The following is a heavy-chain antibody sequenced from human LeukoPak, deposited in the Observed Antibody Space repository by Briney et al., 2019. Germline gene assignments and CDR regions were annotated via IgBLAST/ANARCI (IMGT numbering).Heavy chain of an antibody. J-gene: IGHJ4*02. CDR1: GFTFNSYS. V-gene: IGHV3-21*01. Sequence: GGSLRLSCAASGFTFNSYSMNWVRQAPGKGLEWVSSISSSSSYIYYADSVKGRFTISRDNAKNSLHLQMNSLRAEDTAVYYCAKNYYDSSGLLDYWGQGTLVIVSS. CDR3: AKNYYDSSGLLDY. D-gene: IGHD3-22*01. CDR2: ISSSSSYI.